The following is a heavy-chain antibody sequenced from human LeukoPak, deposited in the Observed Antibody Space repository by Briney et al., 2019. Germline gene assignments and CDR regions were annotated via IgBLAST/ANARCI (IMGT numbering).Heavy chain of an antibody. J-gene: IGHJ4*02. Sequence: ASVKVSCKASGYTFTGYYMHWVRQAPGQGLEWMGIINPSGGSTSYAQKFQGRVTMTRDMSTSTVYMELSSLRSEDTAVYYCARSASSYYYGSGSYYTPLDYWGQGTLVTVSS. CDR2: INPSGGST. CDR3: ARSASSYYYGSGSYYTPLDY. V-gene: IGHV1-46*01. D-gene: IGHD3-10*01. CDR1: GYTFTGYY.